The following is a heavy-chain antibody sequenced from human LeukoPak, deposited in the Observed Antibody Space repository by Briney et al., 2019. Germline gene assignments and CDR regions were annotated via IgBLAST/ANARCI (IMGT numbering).Heavy chain of an antibody. CDR2: ISGSGGST. J-gene: IGHJ5*02. CDR3: AKGAVAGRPNWFDP. CDR1: GFIFSSYA. D-gene: IGHD6-13*01. V-gene: IGHV3-23*01. Sequence: AGGSLRLSCAASGFIFSSYAMSWVHQAPGKGLEWVSAISGSGGSTYYADSVKGRFTISRDNSKNTLYLQMNSLTAEDTAVYYCAKGAVAGRPNWFDPWGQGTLVTVSS.